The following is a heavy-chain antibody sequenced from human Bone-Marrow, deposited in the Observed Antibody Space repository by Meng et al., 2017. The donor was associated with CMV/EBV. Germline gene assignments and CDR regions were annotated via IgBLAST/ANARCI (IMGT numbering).Heavy chain of an antibody. D-gene: IGHD6-13*01. J-gene: IGHJ4*02. V-gene: IGHV3-7*04. CDR3: ARVIAAADYFDF. CDR1: GFTFSRYW. Sequence: GESLKISCAASGFTFSRYWMSWVRQAPGKGLEWVANIKEDGSEKYYVDSVKGRFTISRDNAKISLYLQMNSLRAEDTAVYYCARVIAAADYFDFCGQGTLVTVSS. CDR2: IKEDGSEK.